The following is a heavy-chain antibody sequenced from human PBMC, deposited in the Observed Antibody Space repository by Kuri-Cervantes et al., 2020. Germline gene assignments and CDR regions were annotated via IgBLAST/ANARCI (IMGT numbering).Heavy chain of an antibody. CDR3: ARAPYDFWSGFLVLGYMDV. Sequence: GESLKISCTASGFTFSKFAMSWVRQAPGKGLEWVSVIYSGGSTYYADSVKGRFTISRDNSKNTLYLQMNSLRAEDTAVYYCARAPYDFWSGFLVLGYMDVWGKGTTVTVSS. D-gene: IGHD3-3*01. CDR1: GFTFSKFA. V-gene: IGHV3-53*01. CDR2: IYSGGST. J-gene: IGHJ6*03.